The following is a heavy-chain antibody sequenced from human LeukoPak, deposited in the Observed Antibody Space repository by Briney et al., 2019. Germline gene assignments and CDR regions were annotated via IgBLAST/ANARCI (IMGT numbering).Heavy chain of an antibody. Sequence: GGSLRLSCAASGFTFSSYGMHWVRQAPGKGLEWVAYIRYDGDIKFYADSVKGRFTISRDNSKNTLYLQMSSLRPEDTAIYYCARGQAGDYWGQGTLITVSS. CDR2: IRYDGDIK. J-gene: IGHJ4*02. V-gene: IGHV3-30*02. CDR3: ARGQAGDY. CDR1: GFTFSSYG. D-gene: IGHD3-10*01.